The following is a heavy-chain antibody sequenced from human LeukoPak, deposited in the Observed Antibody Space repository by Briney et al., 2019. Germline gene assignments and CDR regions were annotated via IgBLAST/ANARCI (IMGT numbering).Heavy chain of an antibody. CDR1: GYTFTGYC. CDR3: ARATSTIAARPPDY. D-gene: IGHD6-6*01. J-gene: IGHJ4*02. V-gene: IGHV1-2*02. CDR2: IDPNSGGT. Sequence: ASVKVSCKASGYTFTGYCMHWVRQAPGQGLEWMGWIDPNSGGTNYAQKFQGRVTMTRDTSISTAYKEVSGLRSDDTAVYYCARATSTIAARPPDYWGQGTLVTVSS.